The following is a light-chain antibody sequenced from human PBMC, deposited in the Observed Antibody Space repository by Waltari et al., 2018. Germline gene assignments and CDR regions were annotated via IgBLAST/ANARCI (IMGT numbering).Light chain of an antibody. Sequence: QSALTQPASVSGTPGQSITLSCTGTNSDVGNYNLVSWYQPHPGEAPKLMICEVIKRPSGVSNRFSGSKSGNTASLTISGLQAEDEADYYCCSYAGSGTYVFGTGTKVTVL. CDR3: CSYAGSGTYV. CDR2: EVI. J-gene: IGLJ1*01. V-gene: IGLV2-23*02. CDR1: NSDVGNYNL.